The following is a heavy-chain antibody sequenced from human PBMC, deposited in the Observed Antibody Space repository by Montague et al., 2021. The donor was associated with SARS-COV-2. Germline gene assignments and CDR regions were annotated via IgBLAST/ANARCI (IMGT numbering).Heavy chain of an antibody. Sequence: SLRLSCAASGFTFRSYTANWVRQAPGKGLEWVSCISSSSSYIYYADSVKGRFTIFRDNAKNSLFLQMNSLRVEDTAVYYCARDGWAHYYDSSGYEGNFDIWGQGTMVTVSS. V-gene: IGHV3-21*01. J-gene: IGHJ3*02. CDR2: ISSSSSYI. CDR1: GFTFRSYT. CDR3: ARDGWAHYYDSSGYEGNFDI. D-gene: IGHD3-22*01.